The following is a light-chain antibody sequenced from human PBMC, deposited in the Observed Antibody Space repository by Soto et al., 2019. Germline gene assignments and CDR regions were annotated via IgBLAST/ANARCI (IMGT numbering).Light chain of an antibody. Sequence: DIQMTQSPSAMSASVGDRVTITCRASQDISSYLAWFQQKPGKVPKRLIYAASSLQSGVPARFSGSGSGTEFTLTISSLQPADFATYYCLQHKSYPLTFGGWTKVEIK. V-gene: IGKV1-17*03. CDR2: AAS. CDR3: LQHKSYPLT. CDR1: QDISSY. J-gene: IGKJ4*01.